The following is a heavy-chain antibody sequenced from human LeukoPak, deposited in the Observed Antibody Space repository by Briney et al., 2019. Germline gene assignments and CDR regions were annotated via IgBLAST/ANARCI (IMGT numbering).Heavy chain of an antibody. D-gene: IGHD4-17*01. CDR1: GYTFTSYD. V-gene: IGHV1-8*01. CDR3: ARGPADVDYGWFDP. J-gene: IGHJ5*02. Sequence: ASVKVSCKASGYTFTSYDINWVRQATGQGLEWMGWMNPNSGNTGYAQKFQGRVTMTRNTSRSTAYMELSSLRSEDTAVYYCARGPADVDYGWFDPWGQGTLVTVSS. CDR2: MNPNSGNT.